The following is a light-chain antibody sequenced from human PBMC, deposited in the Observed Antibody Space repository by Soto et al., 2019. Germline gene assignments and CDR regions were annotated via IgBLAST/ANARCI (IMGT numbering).Light chain of an antibody. CDR3: QEYYPYTWT. Sequence: DIQMTQSPSTLSGSVGDRVTIPCRASQTIRSWLAWYQQKPGKAPKLLIYKASTLKSGVPSRFSGSGSGTEFTLTISSLQPDDFATYYCQEYYPYTWTCGQGTKVDIK. CDR1: QTIRSW. CDR2: KAS. J-gene: IGKJ1*01. V-gene: IGKV1-5*03.